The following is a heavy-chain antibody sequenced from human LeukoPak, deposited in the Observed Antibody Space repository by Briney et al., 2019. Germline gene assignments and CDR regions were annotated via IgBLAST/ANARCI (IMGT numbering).Heavy chain of an antibody. CDR2: IRYNGSNK. Sequence: GGSLRLSCAASGFTFSNYGMHWVRQAPGKGLEWVAFIRYNGSNKYYADSVKGRFTISRDNSKNTLYLQMNSLRPEDTAIYYCAKDTPITAPRGYYMDVWGKGTTVTVSS. V-gene: IGHV3-30*02. CDR3: AKDTPITAPRGYYMDV. CDR1: GFTFSNYG. J-gene: IGHJ6*03.